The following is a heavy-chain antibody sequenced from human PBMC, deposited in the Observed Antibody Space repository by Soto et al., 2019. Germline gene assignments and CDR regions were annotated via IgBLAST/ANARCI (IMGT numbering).Heavy chain of an antibody. CDR2: IYYSGST. D-gene: IGHD3-9*01. CDR1: GGSISSGGYY. V-gene: IGHV4-31*03. Sequence: QVQLQESGPGLVKPSQTLSLTCTVSGGSISSGGYYWSWIRQHPGKGLEWIGYIYYSGSTYYNQSLKSRVTISVDQSKNQFSLKLSSVTAADTAVYYCARGYYDILTGYSDDAFDIWGQGTMVTVSS. J-gene: IGHJ3*02. CDR3: ARGYYDILTGYSDDAFDI.